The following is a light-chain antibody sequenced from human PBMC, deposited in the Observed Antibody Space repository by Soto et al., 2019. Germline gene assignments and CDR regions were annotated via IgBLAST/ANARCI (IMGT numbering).Light chain of an antibody. V-gene: IGLV2-23*02. J-gene: IGLJ1*01. CDR3: FSYACNSEV. CDR2: EVN. Sequence: QSVLTQPASVSGSPGQSITIPCTGTSGDVGGYNLVSWYQQHPGKAPKLMIYEVNERPSGVSNRFSGSKSVNTASLTISWLQPDDEADYFCFSYACNSEVFGTGTKLTVL. CDR1: SGDVGGYNL.